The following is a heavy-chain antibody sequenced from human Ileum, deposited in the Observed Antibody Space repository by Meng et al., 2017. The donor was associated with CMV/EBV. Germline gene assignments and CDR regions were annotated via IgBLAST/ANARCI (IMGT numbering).Heavy chain of an antibody. CDR3: AREVFVVRLGFGMDV. CDR1: GFTFSRYD. D-gene: IGHD2-21*01. Sequence: GGSLRPSCAASGFTFSRYDMHWVRQAPGRGLEWVSYIIASGSTMNYADSVKGRFTISRDNAKKSLYLQMNSLRVEDTAIYYCAREVFVVRLGFGMDVWGQGTTVTVSS. V-gene: IGHV3-48*03. CDR2: IIASGSTM. J-gene: IGHJ6*02.